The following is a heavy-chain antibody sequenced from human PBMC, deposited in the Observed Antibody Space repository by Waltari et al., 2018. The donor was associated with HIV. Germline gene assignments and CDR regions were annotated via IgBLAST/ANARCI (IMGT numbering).Heavy chain of an antibody. Sequence: EVQLVESGGGLVKPGGSLRLSCAASGFTFSNAWMSWVRQAPGKGLEWVGRIKSKTDGGTTDYAAPVKGRFTISRDDSKNTLYLQMNSLKTEDTAVYYCTTGLRIAVAGTTDYWGQGTLVTVSS. D-gene: IGHD6-19*01. CDR1: GFTFSNAW. V-gene: IGHV3-15*01. CDR2: IKSKTDGGTT. J-gene: IGHJ4*02. CDR3: TTGLRIAVAGTTDY.